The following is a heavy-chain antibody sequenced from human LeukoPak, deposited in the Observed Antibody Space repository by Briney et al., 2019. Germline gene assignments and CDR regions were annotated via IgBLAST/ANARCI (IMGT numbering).Heavy chain of an antibody. CDR2: IISDGSSI. V-gene: IGHV3-74*01. CDR1: GWPLSNHW. D-gene: IGHD1-14*01. CDR3: TRDWRNMGFDI. Sequence: GGSLRLSCVASGWPLSNHWMHWVRQGPGQGLVWVARIISDGSSISYADSVKGRFTISRDNAKNTLYLQMNSLRSEDTALYYFTRDWRNMGFDIWGQGTMVTVSS. J-gene: IGHJ3*02.